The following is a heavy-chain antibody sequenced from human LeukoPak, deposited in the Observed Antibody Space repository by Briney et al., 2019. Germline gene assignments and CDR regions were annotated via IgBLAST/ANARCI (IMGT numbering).Heavy chain of an antibody. Sequence: SETLSLTCAVYGGSFSGYYWSWIRQPPGKGLEWIGYLHYSGSTNYNPSLKSRVTISVDASKNQFSVKLNSVTAADTAVYYCARTGYSSGWYFDYWGQGTLVTVSS. J-gene: IGHJ4*02. D-gene: IGHD6-19*01. CDR1: GGSFSGYY. CDR2: LHYSGST. CDR3: ARTGYSSGWYFDY. V-gene: IGHV4-59*01.